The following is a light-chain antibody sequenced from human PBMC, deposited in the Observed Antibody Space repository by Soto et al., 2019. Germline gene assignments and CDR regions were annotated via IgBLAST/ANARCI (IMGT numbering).Light chain of an antibody. V-gene: IGKV3-11*01. J-gene: IGKJ4*01. CDR2: DAS. CDR3: QHRGNWGT. CDR1: QSVDTS. Sequence: ETVLTQSPATLSSSPGESATLSCRTSQSVDTSLAWYQQKPGQAPRLLIYDASSRATGIPVRFSGSGSGTDFTLTISGLEPEDFAVYYCQHRGNWGTFGGGTKVEIK.